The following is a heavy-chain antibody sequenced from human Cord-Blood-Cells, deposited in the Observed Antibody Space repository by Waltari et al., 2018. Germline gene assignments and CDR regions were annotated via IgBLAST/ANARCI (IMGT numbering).Heavy chain of an antibody. J-gene: IGHJ4*02. CDR1: RLIVSSNY. CDR3: ATGPRGYFDY. V-gene: IGHV3-53*01. Sequence: VQLVVSGGGLIQPGGSLRLSFAAPRLIVSSNYMRWVRQAPGKGLEWVSVMYSGGSTYYADSVKGRFTISRDNSKNTLYLQMNSLRAEDTAVYYCATGPRGYFDYWGQGTLVTVSS. CDR2: MYSGGST. D-gene: IGHD5-12*01.